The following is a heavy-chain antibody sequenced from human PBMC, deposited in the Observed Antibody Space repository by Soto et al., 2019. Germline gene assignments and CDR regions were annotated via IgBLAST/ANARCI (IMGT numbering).Heavy chain of an antibody. Sequence: ASVKVSCKASGYTFTSYGLTWVRQAPGQGLEWMGWISPYNGNTNYAQKLQGRVTMTTDTSTSTAYMEMRSLTYDDTAVYYCAREWDYFASRTYSNWFDPWGQVTPVTVSS. D-gene: IGHD3-10*01. CDR2: ISPYNGNT. CDR3: AREWDYFASRTYSNWFDP. V-gene: IGHV1-18*01. J-gene: IGHJ5*02. CDR1: GYTFTSYG.